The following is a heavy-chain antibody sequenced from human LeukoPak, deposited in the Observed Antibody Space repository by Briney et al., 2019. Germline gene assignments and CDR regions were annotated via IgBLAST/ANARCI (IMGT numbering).Heavy chain of an antibody. Sequence: ASVKVSCKASGYTFTSYGISWVRQAPGQGLEWMGWISAYNGNTNYAQKLQGRVTMTEDTSTDTAYMELSSLRFEDTAVYCCATRSSGYLLGYWGQGTLVTVSS. D-gene: IGHD3-22*01. J-gene: IGHJ4*02. CDR3: ATRSSGYLLGY. CDR2: ISAYNGNT. V-gene: IGHV1-18*01. CDR1: GYTFTSYG.